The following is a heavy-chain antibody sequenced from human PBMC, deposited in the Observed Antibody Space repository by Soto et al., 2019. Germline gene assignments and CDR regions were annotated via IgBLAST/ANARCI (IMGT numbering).Heavy chain of an antibody. Sequence: QVQLQQWGAGLLKPSETLSLTCAVYDGPFSDYSWHWIRQPPGKGLEWIGEINHSGSSNYNPSLKSRGTPSADTSKSHFSLNLNSVSAADTAVYYCARGQAGWLQFCGFDHWGQGTLVTVSS. J-gene: IGHJ4*02. V-gene: IGHV4-34*01. CDR2: INHSGSS. CDR1: DGPFSDYS. D-gene: IGHD2-21*01. CDR3: ARGQAGWLQFCGFDH.